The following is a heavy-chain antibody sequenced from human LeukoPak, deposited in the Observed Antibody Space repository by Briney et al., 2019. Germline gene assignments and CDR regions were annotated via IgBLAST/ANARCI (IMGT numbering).Heavy chain of an antibody. D-gene: IGHD4-17*01. CDR3: ARATAGESGFDY. Sequence: PGGSLRLSCAASGFTVSSNYMSWVRQAPGKGLEWVSVIYSGGSTYYADSVKGRFTISRDNSKNTLYLQMNSLRAEDTAVYYCARATAGESGFDYWGQGTLVTVSS. J-gene: IGHJ4*02. CDR2: IYSGGST. CDR1: GFTVSSNY. V-gene: IGHV3-66*01.